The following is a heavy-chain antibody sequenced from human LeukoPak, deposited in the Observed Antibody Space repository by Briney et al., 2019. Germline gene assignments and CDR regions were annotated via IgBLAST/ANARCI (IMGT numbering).Heavy chain of an antibody. J-gene: IGHJ5*02. V-gene: IGHV4-4*09. CDR3: AQRQGPTSGSYDYFDP. D-gene: IGHD1-26*01. CDR2: IHSSGYT. Sequence: SETLSLTCTVPGGSISGNYWSWIRQPPGQGLEWIAYIHSSGYTNYNPYLQRRVTLLVDTSKNSFSLKVASVTAADTDIYSCAQRQGPTSGSYDYFDPWGPGAPVTVSS. CDR1: GGSISGNY.